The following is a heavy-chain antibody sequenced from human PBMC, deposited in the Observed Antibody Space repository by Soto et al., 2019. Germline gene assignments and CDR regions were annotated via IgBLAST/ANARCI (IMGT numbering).Heavy chain of an antibody. J-gene: IGHJ3*02. CDR1: GFTFSSYA. CDR2: ISGSGGST. D-gene: IGHD3-3*01. CDR3: AKGPITIFGVAPGAFDI. V-gene: IGHV3-23*01. Sequence: GGSLRLSCAASGFTFSSYAMSWVRQAPGKGLEWVSAISGSGGSTYYADSVKGRFTISRDNSKNTLYLQMNSLRAEDTAVYYCAKGPITIFGVAPGAFDIWGQGTMVTVSS.